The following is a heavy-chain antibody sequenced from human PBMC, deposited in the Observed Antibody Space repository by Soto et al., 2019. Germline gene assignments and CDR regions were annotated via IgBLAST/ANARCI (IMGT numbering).Heavy chain of an antibody. Sequence: PSETLSLTCTVSGGSVSSGSYYWSWIRQPPGKGLEWIGYIYYSGSTNYNPSLKSRVTISVDTSKNQFSLKLSSVTAADTAVYYCARHGDIVLMVYVPYYFDYWGQGTLVTVSS. CDR1: GGSVSSGSYY. CDR2: IYYSGST. V-gene: IGHV4-61*01. J-gene: IGHJ4*02. D-gene: IGHD2-8*01. CDR3: ARHGDIVLMVYVPYYFDY.